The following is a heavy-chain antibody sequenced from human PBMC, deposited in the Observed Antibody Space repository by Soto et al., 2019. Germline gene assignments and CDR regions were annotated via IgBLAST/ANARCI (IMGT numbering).Heavy chain of an antibody. J-gene: IGHJ5*02. CDR3: AREYCSGGSCYRGGFDP. Sequence: SVKVSCKDSGGTFSSYAISWVRQAPGQGLEWMGGIIPIFGTANYAQKFQGRVTITADESTSTAYMELSSLRSEDTAVYYCAREYCSGGSCYRGGFDPWGQGTLVTVSS. V-gene: IGHV1-69*13. CDR2: IIPIFGTA. CDR1: GGTFSSYA. D-gene: IGHD2-15*01.